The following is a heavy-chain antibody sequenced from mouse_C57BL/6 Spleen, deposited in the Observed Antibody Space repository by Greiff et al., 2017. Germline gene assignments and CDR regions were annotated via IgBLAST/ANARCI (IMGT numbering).Heavy chain of an antibody. CDR3: ARKYYYGSSYVDWYFDV. V-gene: IGHV5-17*01. Sequence: EVQGVESGGGLVKPGGSLKLSCAASGFTFSDYGMHWVRQAPEKGLEWVAYISSGSSTIYYADTVKGRFTISRDNAKNTLFLQMTSLRSEDTAMYYCARKYYYGSSYVDWYFDVWGTGTTVTVSS. D-gene: IGHD1-1*01. CDR2: ISSGSSTI. J-gene: IGHJ1*03. CDR1: GFTFSDYG.